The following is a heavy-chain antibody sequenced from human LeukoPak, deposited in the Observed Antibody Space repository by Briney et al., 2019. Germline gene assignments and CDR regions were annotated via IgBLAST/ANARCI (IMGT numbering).Heavy chain of an antibody. D-gene: IGHD5-24*01. CDR2: INPDGGNT. V-gene: IGHV1-46*01. CDR1: GYTFTNSY. CDR3: ARIRDGYNDAYDL. Sequence: ASVKVSCKASGYTFTNSYTHWVRQAPGQVLEWMGLINPDGGNTNYAQNFQGRVTLTRDTSTSTVYMELSSLRSEDTAIYYCARIRDGYNDAYDLWGQGTVVTVSS. J-gene: IGHJ3*01.